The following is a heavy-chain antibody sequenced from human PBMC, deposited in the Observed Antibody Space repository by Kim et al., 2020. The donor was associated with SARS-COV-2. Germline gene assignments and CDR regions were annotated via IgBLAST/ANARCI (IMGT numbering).Heavy chain of an antibody. CDR3: ASRLEYSYGFYYYYYGMDV. D-gene: IGHD5-18*01. J-gene: IGHJ6*02. Sequence: SRVTISVDTSKNQFSLKLSSVTAADTAVYYCASRLEYSYGFYYYYYGMDVWGQGTTVTVSS. V-gene: IGHV4-34*01.